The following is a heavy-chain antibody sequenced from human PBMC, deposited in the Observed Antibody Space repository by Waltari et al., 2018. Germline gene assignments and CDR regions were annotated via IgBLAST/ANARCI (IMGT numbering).Heavy chain of an antibody. CDR3: ASPWVGATGSVDAFDS. CDR2: IYPGDADT. V-gene: IGHV5-51*01. J-gene: IGHJ3*02. Sequence: EVQLVQSGAEVKKPGESLKISCQGSGYSFTSYWIGWVRQMPGKGLEWMGIIYPGDADTRYSPAFQGQATISADKSISTAYLQLSSLKASDTAMYYCASPWVGATGSVDAFDSWGQGTMVTVSS. D-gene: IGHD1-26*01. CDR1: GYSFTSYW.